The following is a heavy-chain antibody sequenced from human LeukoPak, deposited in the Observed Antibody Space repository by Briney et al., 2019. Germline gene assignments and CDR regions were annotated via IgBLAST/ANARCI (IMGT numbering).Heavy chain of an antibody. CDR1: GFIFRDYY. CDR2: ISSSGSTI. Sequence: GSLRLSCAASGFIFRDYYMRLIRQAPGEGLEWISYISSSGSTIYYADSVKGRFTISRDNAKNSLFLQMNSLRAEDTAVYYCATDPPGPFDIWGQGTMVTVSS. J-gene: IGHJ3*02. V-gene: IGHV3-11*04. CDR3: ATDPPGPFDI.